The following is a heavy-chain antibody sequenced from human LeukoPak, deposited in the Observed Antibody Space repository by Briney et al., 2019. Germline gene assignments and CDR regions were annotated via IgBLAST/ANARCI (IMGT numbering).Heavy chain of an antibody. CDR3: ARGSAGYYYYMDV. CDR1: AFTFSSYE. V-gene: IGHV3-48*03. J-gene: IGHJ6*03. Sequence: GGSLRLSCAGSAFTFSSYEMNWVRQAPGKGLEWVSYISSSGDTIYYADSVKGRFTISRDNAKNSLYLQMNSLSPEDTAVYYCARGSAGYYYYMDVWGKGTTVTISS. CDR2: ISSSGDTI.